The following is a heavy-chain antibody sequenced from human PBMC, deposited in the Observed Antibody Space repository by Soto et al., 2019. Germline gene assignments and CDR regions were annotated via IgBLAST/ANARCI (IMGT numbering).Heavy chain of an antibody. D-gene: IGHD1-26*01. J-gene: IGHJ6*02. CDR1: GYSFTSYW. Sequence: PGESLKISCKGSGYSFTSYWSGWVRQMPGKGLEWMGIIYPGDSDTRYSPSFQGQVTISADKSISTAYLQWSSLKASDTAMYYCARWIGRPGYYYYGMDVWGQGTTVTVYS. CDR3: ARWIGRPGYYYYGMDV. CDR2: IYPGDSDT. V-gene: IGHV5-51*01.